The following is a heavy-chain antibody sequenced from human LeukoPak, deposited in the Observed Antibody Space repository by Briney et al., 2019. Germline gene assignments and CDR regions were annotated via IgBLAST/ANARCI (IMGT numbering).Heavy chain of an antibody. D-gene: IGHD2-21*02. CDR3: AREAYCRGDCYSGEKGHWFDP. V-gene: IGHV4-30-4*07. CDR2: IYYSGST. Sequence: PSETLSLTCAVSGSSISSGGYSWSWIRQPPGKGLEWIGYIYYSGSTYYNPSLKSRVTISVDTSKNQFSLKLSSVTAADTAVYYCAREAYCRGDCYSGEKGHWFDPWGQGTLVTVSS. J-gene: IGHJ5*02. CDR1: GSSISSGGYS.